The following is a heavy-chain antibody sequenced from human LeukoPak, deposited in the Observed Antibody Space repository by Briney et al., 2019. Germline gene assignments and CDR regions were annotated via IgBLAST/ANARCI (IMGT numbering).Heavy chain of an antibody. Sequence: PGGSLRLSCAASGFTFSNYGMHWVRQAPGKGLEWVTFIRYDGSNKYNADSVKGRFTISRDKSKNTLYLQMNSLRVEDTAVYFCARDHGAAAGNFDYWGQGTLVTVSS. CDR1: GFTFSNYG. CDR2: IRYDGSNK. V-gene: IGHV3-30*02. J-gene: IGHJ4*02. D-gene: IGHD6-13*01. CDR3: ARDHGAAAGNFDY.